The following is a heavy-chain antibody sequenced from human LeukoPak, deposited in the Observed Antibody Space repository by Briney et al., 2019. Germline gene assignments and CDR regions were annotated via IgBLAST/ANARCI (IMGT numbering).Heavy chain of an antibody. CDR2: IYYSGST. V-gene: IGHV4-61*08. CDR1: GVSVGSGDYF. J-gene: IGHJ3*02. Sequence: PSQTLSLTCTVSGVSVGSGDYFWSWIRQPPGKGLEWIGYIYYSGSTNYNPSLKSRVTISVDTSKNQFSLKLSSVTAADTAVYYCASFPPPYSGSYYFAFDIWGQGTMVTVSS. CDR3: ASFPPPYSGSYYFAFDI. D-gene: IGHD1-26*01.